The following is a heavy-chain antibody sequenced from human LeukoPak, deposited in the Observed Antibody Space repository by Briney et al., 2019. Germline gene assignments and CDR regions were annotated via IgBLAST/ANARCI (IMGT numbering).Heavy chain of an antibody. Sequence: GGTLRLSCAASGFTFSSYAMHWVRQAPGKGLEYVSAISSNGGSTYYANSVKGRFTISRDNSKNTLYLQMGSLRAEDMAVYYCARLYYYDPYAFDIWGQGTMVTVSS. CDR3: ARLYYYDPYAFDI. CDR1: GFTFSSYA. J-gene: IGHJ3*02. CDR2: ISSNGGST. D-gene: IGHD3-22*01. V-gene: IGHV3-64*01.